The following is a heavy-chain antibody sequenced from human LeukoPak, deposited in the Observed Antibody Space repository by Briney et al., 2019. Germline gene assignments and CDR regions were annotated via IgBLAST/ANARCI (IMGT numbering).Heavy chain of an antibody. V-gene: IGHV4-59*01. Sequence: RPSETLSLTCTVSGGSISSYYWSWIRQPPGKGLEWIGYIYYSGSTNYNPSLKSRVTISVDTSKNQFSLKLSSVTAADTAVYYCARDRRERDGYNSSGQRNVGYYYYMDVWGKGTTVTVSS. CDR2: IYYSGST. CDR3: ARDRRERDGYNSSGQRNVGYYYYMDV. J-gene: IGHJ6*03. D-gene: IGHD5-24*01. CDR1: GGSISSYY.